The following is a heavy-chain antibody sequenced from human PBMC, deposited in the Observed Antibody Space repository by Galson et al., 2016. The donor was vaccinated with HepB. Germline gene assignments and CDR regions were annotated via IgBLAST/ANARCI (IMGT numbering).Heavy chain of an antibody. Sequence: SVKVSCKASGGTFSSYPISWVRQAPGQGLEWMGGIIPIFGTPNYAQKFQGRVTITADESTRTAYMELSSLRSEDTAVYYCASSSFPRFGVVIIPPYYYYAMDVWGQGTTVTVSS. CDR2: IIPIFGTP. CDR1: GGTFSSYP. V-gene: IGHV1-69*13. J-gene: IGHJ6*02. CDR3: ASSSFPRFGVVIIPPYYYYAMDV. D-gene: IGHD3-3*01.